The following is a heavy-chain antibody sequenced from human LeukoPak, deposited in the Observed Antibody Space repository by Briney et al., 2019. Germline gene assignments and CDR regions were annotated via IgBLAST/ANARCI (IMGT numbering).Heavy chain of an antibody. CDR3: ARAQTYGDSRLLLDY. Sequence: GGSLRLSCAASGFTFSSFDMSWVRQAPGKGLEWVSGINWNGGSTGYADSVEGRFTISRDNAKNSQYLQMNSLRVEDTALYYCARAQTYGDSRLLLDYWGQGTLVTVSS. J-gene: IGHJ4*02. V-gene: IGHV3-20*04. CDR2: INWNGGST. CDR1: GFTFSSFD. D-gene: IGHD2-21*02.